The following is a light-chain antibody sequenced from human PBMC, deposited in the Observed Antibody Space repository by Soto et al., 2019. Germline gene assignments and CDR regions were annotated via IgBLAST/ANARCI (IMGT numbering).Light chain of an antibody. CDR3: SSYTTVNTLVS. CDR2: EVN. V-gene: IGLV2-14*01. J-gene: IGLJ1*01. Sequence: QSALTQPPSASGSPGQSVTISCTGTSRDVGDYNYVSWYQQHPGKAPKLIIYEVNNRPSGVSNRFSGSKSDNTASLTISGLQAEDEADYYCSSYTTVNTLVSFGTGTKLTVL. CDR1: SRDVGDYNY.